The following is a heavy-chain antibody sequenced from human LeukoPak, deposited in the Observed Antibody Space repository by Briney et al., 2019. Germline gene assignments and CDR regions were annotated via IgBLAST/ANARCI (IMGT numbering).Heavy chain of an antibody. V-gene: IGHV3-72*01. CDR3: AAQYTGTKGSFDY. CDR1: GFTFSDHY. D-gene: IGHD1-1*01. Sequence: GGSLRLSCAASGFTFSDHYMDRVRQAPGKGLEWVGRIRNKANDYTAQYAASVKGRFTISRDDSKASVYLQMNSLKAEDTAVYYCAAQYTGTKGSFDYWGQGTLVTVSS. J-gene: IGHJ4*02. CDR2: IRNKANDYTA.